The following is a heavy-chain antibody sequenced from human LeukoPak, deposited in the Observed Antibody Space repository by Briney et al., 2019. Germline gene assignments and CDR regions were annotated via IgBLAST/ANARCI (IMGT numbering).Heavy chain of an antibody. V-gene: IGHV5-10-1*01. CDR1: GYSFTSYW. CDR3: ARHFGGSRTRFDY. Sequence: GESLRISCKGSGYSFTSYWISWVRQMPGKGLEWMGRIDPSDSYTNYSPSFQGHVTISADKSISTASLQWSSLKASDTAMYYCARHFGGSRTRFDYWGQGTLVTVSS. CDR2: IDPSDSYT. J-gene: IGHJ4*02. D-gene: IGHD3-16*01.